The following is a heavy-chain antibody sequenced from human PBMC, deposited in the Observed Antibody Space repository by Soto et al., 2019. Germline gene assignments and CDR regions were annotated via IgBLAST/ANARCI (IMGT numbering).Heavy chain of an antibody. Sequence: SSVKVSCKASGGTFSSYAISWGRQAPGQGLEWMGGIIPIFGTANYAQKFQGRVTITADESTSTAYMELSSLRSEDTAVYYCARDRSTMTTAERFDYWGQGTLVTVSS. CDR2: IIPIFGTA. D-gene: IGHD4-17*01. V-gene: IGHV1-69*13. CDR1: GGTFSSYA. CDR3: ARDRSTMTTAERFDY. J-gene: IGHJ4*02.